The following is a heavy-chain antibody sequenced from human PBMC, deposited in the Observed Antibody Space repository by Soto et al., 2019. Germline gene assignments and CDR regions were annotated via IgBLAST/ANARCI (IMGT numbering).Heavy chain of an antibody. CDR3: ARGVAFLDY. Sequence: ASVKVSCKASGYTFSSYAIHWVRQAPGQGLEWMGWIHAGNGNTKYSQSFQGRVTISRDTSATTAYIELNSLRPEDTAVYYCARGVAFLDYWGQGTLVTVSP. CDR1: GYTFSSYA. V-gene: IGHV1-3*01. D-gene: IGHD2-15*01. J-gene: IGHJ4*02. CDR2: IHAGNGNT.